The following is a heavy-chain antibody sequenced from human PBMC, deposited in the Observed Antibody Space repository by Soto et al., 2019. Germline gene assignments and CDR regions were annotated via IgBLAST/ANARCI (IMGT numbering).Heavy chain of an antibody. CDR2: IWYDGNNK. CDR3: ARGQGYYGMDV. V-gene: IGHV3-33*01. J-gene: IGHJ6*02. Sequence: QSGGSLRLSCAASGFTLSSYGMHWVRQAPGKGLEWVAVIWYDGNNKYYADSVKGRFTISRDNSKNTLYLQMNSLRAEDTAVYYCARGQGYYGMDVWGQGTTVTVSS. CDR1: GFTLSSYG.